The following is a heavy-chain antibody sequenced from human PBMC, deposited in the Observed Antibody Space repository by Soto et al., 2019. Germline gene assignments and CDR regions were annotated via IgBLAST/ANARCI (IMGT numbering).Heavy chain of an antibody. J-gene: IGHJ3*02. Sequence: SETLSLTCTVSSGSINSSSYYWGWIRQPPGKGLEWIGSLYYSGTTYYNPSLKSRVTISIDTSKNYFSLNLSSVTAADTAVYYCASLYCGGDCYSPDAFDIWGQGTMVTVSS. CDR3: ASLYCGGDCYSPDAFDI. D-gene: IGHD2-21*02. CDR1: SGSINSSSYY. CDR2: LYYSGTT. V-gene: IGHV4-39*02.